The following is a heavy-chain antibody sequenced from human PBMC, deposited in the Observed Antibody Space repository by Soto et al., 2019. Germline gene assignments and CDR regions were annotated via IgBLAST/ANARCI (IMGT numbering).Heavy chain of an antibody. CDR2: IKEDGTKK. J-gene: IGHJ4*02. CDR1: GFTFNNYW. V-gene: IGHV3-7*01. D-gene: IGHD3-3*01. Sequence: EVQLVESGGGLVHRGGSLRLSCAASGFTFNNYWMTWVRQAPGKGLEWVADIKEDGTKKYYVDSVEGRFTITRGNAKDSLYLQMNRLGAEDTAVYYWPRDVGYYSRYYFDSWGQGTLGTVSS. CDR3: PRDVGYYSRYYFDS.